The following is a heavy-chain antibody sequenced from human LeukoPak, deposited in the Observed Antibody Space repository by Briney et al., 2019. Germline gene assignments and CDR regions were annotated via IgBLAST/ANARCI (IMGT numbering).Heavy chain of an antibody. D-gene: IGHD3-3*01. V-gene: IGHV4-4*07. CDR2: IFGSGNT. CDR3: ARTYYDFWSGSDD. J-gene: IGHJ4*02. CDR1: GDSTRSYY. Sequence: SSETPSLTCTVSGDSTRSYYWSWIRQPAGKGLEWIGRIFGSGNTNYNPSLKSRVTMSVDTSRNQFSLKLTSVTAADTAVYYCARTYYDFWSGSDDWGQGTLVTVSS.